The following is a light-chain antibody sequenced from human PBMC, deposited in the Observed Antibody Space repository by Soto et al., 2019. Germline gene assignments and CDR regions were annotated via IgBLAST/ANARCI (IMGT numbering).Light chain of an antibody. CDR2: DVS. V-gene: IGLV2-11*01. CDR1: SSDVGGYNS. Sequence: QSVLTQPASVSGSPGQSITISCTGTSSDVGGYNSVSWYQQHPGKAPKLVIYDVSKRPSGVPDRFSGSKSGNTASLTVSGLQAEGEADYSCCSYAGTYTQWVFGGGTKVTVL. J-gene: IGLJ3*02. CDR3: CSYAGTYTQWV.